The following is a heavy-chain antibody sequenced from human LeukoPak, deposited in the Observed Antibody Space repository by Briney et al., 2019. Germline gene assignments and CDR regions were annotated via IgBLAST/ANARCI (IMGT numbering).Heavy chain of an antibody. CDR1: GFSFSRYS. CDR2: ISSGTSTI. V-gene: IGHV3-48*01. Sequence: GGSLRLSCAASGFSFSRYSMNWVRQAPGKGLEWISYISSGTSTISYADSVEGRFTISRDNAMNSLSLQMNSLRAEDTAVYYCARGTSSSDYSRLYYFDYWGQGTLVTVSS. J-gene: IGHJ4*02. CDR3: ARGTSSSDYSRLYYFDY. D-gene: IGHD3-22*01.